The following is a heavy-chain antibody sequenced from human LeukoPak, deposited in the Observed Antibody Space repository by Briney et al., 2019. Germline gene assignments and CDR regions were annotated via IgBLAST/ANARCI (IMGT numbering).Heavy chain of an antibody. CDR2: FDPEDGET. CDR3: ATQGWSGFDWLGYMDV. V-gene: IGHV1-24*01. J-gene: IGHJ6*03. D-gene: IGHD3-9*01. Sequence: ASVKVSCKVSGYTLTELSMHWVRQAPGKGLEWIGGFDPEDGETIYAQKFQGRVTMTEDTSTDTAYMELSSLRSEDTAVYYCATQGWSGFDWLGYMDVWGKGTTVTVSS. CDR1: GYTLTELS.